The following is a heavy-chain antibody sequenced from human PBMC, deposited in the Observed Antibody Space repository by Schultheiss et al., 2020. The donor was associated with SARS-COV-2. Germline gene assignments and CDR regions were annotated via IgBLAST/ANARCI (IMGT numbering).Heavy chain of an antibody. V-gene: IGHV3-11*05. CDR3: VSDTCTRCYTGRFPT. Sequence: GGSLRLSCAASGFTFSGYEMNWVRQAPGKGLEWVSYISSSSSYTNYADSVKGRFTISRDNAKNSLYLQMNSLRAEDTAVYYCVSDTCTRCYTGRFPTWGQGTLVTVSS. CDR2: ISSSSSYT. J-gene: IGHJ5*02. D-gene: IGHD2-2*02. CDR1: GFTFSGYE.